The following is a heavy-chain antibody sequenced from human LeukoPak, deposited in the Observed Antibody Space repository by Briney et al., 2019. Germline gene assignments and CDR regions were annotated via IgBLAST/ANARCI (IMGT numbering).Heavy chain of an antibody. V-gene: IGHV4-31*03. D-gene: IGHD5-12*01. CDR2: IYYSGST. CDR1: GGSISSGGYY. CDR3: ARVSHLWLRLCFFDY. J-gene: IGHJ4*02. Sequence: SETLSLTCTVSGGSISSGGYYWSWIRQHPGKGLEWIGYIYYSGSTYYNPSLKSRVTISVDTSKNQFSLKLSSVTAADTAVYYCARVSHLWLRLCFFDYWGQGTLVTVSS.